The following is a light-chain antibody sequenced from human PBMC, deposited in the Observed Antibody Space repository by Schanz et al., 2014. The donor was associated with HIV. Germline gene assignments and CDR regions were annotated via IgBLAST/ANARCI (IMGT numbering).Light chain of an antibody. CDR1: SSDVGGYNY. J-gene: IGLJ3*02. Sequence: QSALTQPPSASGSPGQSVTISCTGTSSDVGGYNYVSWYQQHPGKALKLMIYEVNKRPSGIPGRFSGSKSGTSASLAITGLQAEDEADYYCQSYDSSLSGWVFGGGTKLTVL. CDR3: QSYDSSLSGWV. CDR2: EVN. V-gene: IGLV2-8*01.